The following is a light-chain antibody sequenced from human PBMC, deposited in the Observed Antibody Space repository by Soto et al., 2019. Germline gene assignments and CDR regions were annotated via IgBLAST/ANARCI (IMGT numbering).Light chain of an antibody. Sequence: EIVMTQSPATLSVSPGERATLSCRASQSVSSNLDWYQQKPGQAPRLLIYGASTRATGIPARFSGSGSGTEFTLTISSLQSEDFSVYYCQQYNNWTPLTFGGGTKVEIK. CDR1: QSVSSN. J-gene: IGKJ4*01. V-gene: IGKV3-15*01. CDR2: GAS. CDR3: QQYNNWTPLT.